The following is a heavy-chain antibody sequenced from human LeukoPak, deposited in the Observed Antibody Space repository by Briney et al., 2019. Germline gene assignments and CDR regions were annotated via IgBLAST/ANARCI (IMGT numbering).Heavy chain of an antibody. V-gene: IGHV3-9*01. CDR1: GFTFDDYA. CDR2: ISWNSGSI. Sequence: GGSLRLSCAASGFTFDDYAMHWVRQAPRKGLEWVSGISWNSGSIGYADSVKGRFTISRDNAKNSLYLQMNSLRAEDTALYYCAKADYDSSGYYPDYWGQGTLVTVSS. CDR3: AKADYDSSGYYPDY. J-gene: IGHJ4*02. D-gene: IGHD3-22*01.